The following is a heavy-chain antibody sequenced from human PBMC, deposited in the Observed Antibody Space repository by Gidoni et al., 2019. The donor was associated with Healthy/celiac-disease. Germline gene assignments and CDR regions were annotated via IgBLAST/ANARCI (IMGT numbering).Heavy chain of an antibody. D-gene: IGHD3-10*01. J-gene: IGHJ4*02. CDR2: INHSGST. Sequence: QVQLQQWGAGLLKPSETLSLTCAVYGGSFSGYYWSWIRQPPGKGLEWIGEINHSGSTNYNPSLKSRVTISVDTSKNQFSLKLSSVTAADTAVYYCARGNYGSGSYGQDYWGQGTLVTVSS. CDR1: GGSFSGYY. CDR3: ARGNYGSGSYGQDY. V-gene: IGHV4-34*01.